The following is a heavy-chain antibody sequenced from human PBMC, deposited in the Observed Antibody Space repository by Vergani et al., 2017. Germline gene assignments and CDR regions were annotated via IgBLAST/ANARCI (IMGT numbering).Heavy chain of an antibody. J-gene: IGHJ1*01. CDR3: ATKSCGTPGCQIGYFRE. V-gene: IGHV3-30*03. D-gene: IGHD1-1*01. CDR1: GFTSSYYG. CDR2: ISYDGTQK. Sequence: QVHLVESGGGVVQPGRSLRLSCVVSGFTSSYYGMHWVRQAPGKGLEWVAVISYDGTQKHYADSVKGRFTISRDNSKSTIYLQMHSLRTEDTAVYYCATKSCGTPGCQIGYFREWGQGTLVTVSS.